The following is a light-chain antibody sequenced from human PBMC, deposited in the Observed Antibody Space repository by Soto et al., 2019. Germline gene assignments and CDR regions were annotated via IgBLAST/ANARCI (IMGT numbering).Light chain of an antibody. Sequence: QSVLTQPPSASSTPGQTVTISCSGSTCNIGTFYVYWYHHHPRAAPTLLIYHGDHRASAVSDRFSGSKSGTSASLAINGVRSDDEADYYCAAWDENLNAYVFGSGTKLTVL. J-gene: IGLJ1*01. CDR2: HGD. CDR3: AAWDENLNAYV. CDR1: TCNIGTFY. V-gene: IGLV1-47*02.